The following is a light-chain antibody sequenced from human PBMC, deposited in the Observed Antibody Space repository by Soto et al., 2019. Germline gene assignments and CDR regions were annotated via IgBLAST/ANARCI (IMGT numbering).Light chain of an antibody. CDR1: QSISSY. Sequence: DIQMTQSPSSLSASVGDRVTITCRASQSISSYLNWYQQKPGKAPKLLIYAASSLQSGDPSRFSGSGSGTDFTLTISSLQPEDFATYYCPQSYSTPRTFGQGTKVEIK. CDR3: PQSYSTPRT. J-gene: IGKJ1*01. CDR2: AAS. V-gene: IGKV1-39*01.